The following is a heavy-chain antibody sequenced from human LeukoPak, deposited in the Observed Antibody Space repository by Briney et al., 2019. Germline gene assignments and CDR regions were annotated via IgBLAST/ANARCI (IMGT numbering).Heavy chain of an antibody. D-gene: IGHD3-22*01. V-gene: IGHV4-59*08. J-gene: IGHJ4*02. CDR2: IYYSGST. Sequence: PSETLSLTCTASGGSISTYYWSWIRQPPGKGLEWIGYIYYSGSTNYNPSLKSRVTISVDTSKNQFSLRLSSVTAADTAVYYCAASYYYYSSGPRPYYFDFWGQGTLVTVSS. CDR3: AASYYYYSSGPRPYYFDF. CDR1: GGSISTYY.